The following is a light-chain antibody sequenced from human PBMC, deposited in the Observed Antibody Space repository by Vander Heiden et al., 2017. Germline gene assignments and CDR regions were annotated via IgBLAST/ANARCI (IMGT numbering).Light chain of an antibody. V-gene: IGKV1-8*01. CDR3: QQYDSSPLT. CDR1: QGISSY. Sequence: AIRLTQSPSSFSASTGDRVTITCRASQGISSYLAWYQQKPGKAPKPLIYAASTLQSGVPSRFSGSGSGTDFTLTISCLQSEDFATYYCQQYDSSPLTFGAGTKVEIK. CDR2: AAS. J-gene: IGKJ4*01.